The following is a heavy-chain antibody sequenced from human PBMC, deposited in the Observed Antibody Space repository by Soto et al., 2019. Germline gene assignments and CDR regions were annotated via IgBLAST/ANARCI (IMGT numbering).Heavy chain of an antibody. CDR2: ISYDGSNK. J-gene: IGHJ6*02. CDR1: GFTFSSYA. D-gene: IGHD2-2*01. Sequence: GGSLRLSCAASGFTFSSYAMHWVRQAPGKGLEWVAVISYDGSNKYYADSVKGRFTISRDNSKNTLYLQMNSLRAEDTAVYYCARDSGYCSSTSCPPLIAARAYYYGMDVWGQGTTVTVS. V-gene: IGHV3-30-3*01. CDR3: ARDSGYCSSTSCPPLIAARAYYYGMDV.